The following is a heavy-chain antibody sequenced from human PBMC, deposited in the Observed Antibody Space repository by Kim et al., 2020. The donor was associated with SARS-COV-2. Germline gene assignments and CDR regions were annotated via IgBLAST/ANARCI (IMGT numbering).Heavy chain of an antibody. D-gene: IGHD3-22*01. V-gene: IGHV4-39*01. Sequence: SETLSLTCTVSGGSISSSSYYWGWIRQPPGKGLDWIGSIYYTGSTYYNPSLNSRVTISVDTSKNQFSLRLSSLTAADTAVYYCARLYDPSGYYYPAFDY. CDR2: IYYTGST. CDR1: GGSISSSSYY. J-gene: IGHJ4*01. CDR3: ARLYDPSGYYYPAFDY.